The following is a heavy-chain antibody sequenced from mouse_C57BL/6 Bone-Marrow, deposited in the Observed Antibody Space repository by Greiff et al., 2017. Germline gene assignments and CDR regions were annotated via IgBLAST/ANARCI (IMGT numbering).Heavy chain of an antibody. CDR2: IYPGSGST. V-gene: IGHV1-55*01. D-gene: IGHD1-1*01. J-gene: IGHJ2*01. CDR3: ARGGTTVVAPDY. CDR1: GYTFTSYW. Sequence: VQLQQPGAELVKPGASVKMSCKASGYTFTSYWITWVKQRPGQGLEWIGDIYPGSGSTNYNEKFKSKATLTVDTSSSTAYIQLSSLTSEDSAVYYCARGGTTVVAPDYWGQGTTLTVSS.